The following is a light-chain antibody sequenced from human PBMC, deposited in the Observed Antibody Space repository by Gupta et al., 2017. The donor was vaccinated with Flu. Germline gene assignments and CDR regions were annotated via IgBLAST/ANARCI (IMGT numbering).Light chain of an antibody. J-gene: IGLJ3*02. CDR2: DNN. V-gene: IGLV1-51*01. Sequence: QSVLTQPPSVSAAAGQKVTISCSGSSSNIGDNYVSWYQQLPGTTPKLLIYDNNKEASGISDRFSGSKSGTSATLGITGRQTGDEADYYCGTWDSSLGAAVFGGGTKLTVL. CDR3: GTWDSSLGAAV. CDR1: SSNIGDNY.